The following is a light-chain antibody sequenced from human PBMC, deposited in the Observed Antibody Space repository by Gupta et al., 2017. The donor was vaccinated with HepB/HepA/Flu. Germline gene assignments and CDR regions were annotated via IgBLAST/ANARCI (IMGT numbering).Light chain of an antibody. CDR3: QQGDSLPIT. CDR2: DAS. CDR1: EEIDIY. J-gene: IGKJ5*01. Sequence: DIQLTQSPSSMSTSIGDRVTITCQASEEIDIYLSWYQQKPGKAPKLLIYDASNLEVGVPSRFSGSGSGTEFSFTISSRQPEDFATYYCQQGDSLPITFGQGTLLDIK. V-gene: IGKV1-33*01.